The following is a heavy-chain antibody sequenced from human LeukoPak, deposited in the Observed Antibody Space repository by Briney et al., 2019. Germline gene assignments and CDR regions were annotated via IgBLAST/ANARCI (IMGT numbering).Heavy chain of an antibody. D-gene: IGHD3-10*02. CDR2: IPSNGGST. Sequence: GPTVKLSCEVSGYTLTGYYTHWARHARGQGLEWMGIIPSNGGSTQYTQRFQGRDTMTGDTSTSTDYMGLSSLRSEDTAVYNCAREMLMGAVFREFSVWGLGTLVTVSS. CDR1: GYTLTGYY. CDR3: AREMLMGAVFREFSV. J-gene: IGHJ4*02. V-gene: IGHV1-46*01.